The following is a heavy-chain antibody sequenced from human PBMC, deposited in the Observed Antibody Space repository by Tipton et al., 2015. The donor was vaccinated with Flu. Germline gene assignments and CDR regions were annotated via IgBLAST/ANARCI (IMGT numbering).Heavy chain of an antibody. Sequence: LRLSCTVSGGSISSYYWSWIRQPPGKGLEWIGYIYYSGSTNYNPSLKSRVTISVDTSKNQFSLKLSSVTAADTAVYYCARWQGSSSWYYYYYGMDVWGQGTTVTVSS. CDR1: GGSISSYY. J-gene: IGHJ6*02. CDR2: IYYSGST. V-gene: IGHV4-59*01. CDR3: ARWQGSSSWYYYYYGMDV. D-gene: IGHD6-13*01.